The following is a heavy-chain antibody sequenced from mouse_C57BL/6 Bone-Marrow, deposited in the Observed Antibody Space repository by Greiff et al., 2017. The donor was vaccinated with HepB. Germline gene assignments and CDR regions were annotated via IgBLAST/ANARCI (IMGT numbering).Heavy chain of an antibody. CDR2: IRSKSSNYAT. J-gene: IGHJ3*01. D-gene: IGHD1-1*01. CDR1: GFTFNTYA. V-gene: IGHV10-3*01. CDR3: VGESATTVVEGGFAY. Sequence: EVKLVESGGGLVQPKGSLKLSCAASGFTFNTYAMHWVRQAPGKGLEWVARIRSKSSNYATYYADSVKDRFTISRDDSQSMLYLQMNNLKTEDTAMYYCVGESATTVVEGGFAYWGQGTLVTVSA.